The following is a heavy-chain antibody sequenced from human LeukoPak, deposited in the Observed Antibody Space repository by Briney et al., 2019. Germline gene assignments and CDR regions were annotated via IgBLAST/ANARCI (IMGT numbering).Heavy chain of an antibody. CDR3: AREGEEYNWFDP. Sequence: ASVKVSCKASGYTFTSYDINWVRQATGQGLEWMGWMNPNSGGTNYAQKFQGRVTMTRDTSISTAYMELSRLRSEDTAVYYCAREGEEYNWFDPWGQGTLVTVSS. CDR1: GYTFTSYD. V-gene: IGHV1-2*02. D-gene: IGHD2-21*01. CDR2: MNPNSGGT. J-gene: IGHJ5*02.